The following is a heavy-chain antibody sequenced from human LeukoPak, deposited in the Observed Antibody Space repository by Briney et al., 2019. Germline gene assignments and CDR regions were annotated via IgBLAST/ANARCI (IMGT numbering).Heavy chain of an antibody. CDR3: GRGYYDILTGYYNGPYFDY. CDR2: IYYSGST. D-gene: IGHD3-9*01. J-gene: IGHJ4*02. CDR1: GGSISSYN. Sequence: SETLSLSCAVSGGSISSYNWSWIRKPPGKGLEWIGYIYYSGSTRYNPSLQSRVTISADKSKNKSSLKLSSVTASDTAVYYCGRGYYDILTGYYNGPYFDYWGQGTLVTVSS. V-gene: IGHV4-59*01.